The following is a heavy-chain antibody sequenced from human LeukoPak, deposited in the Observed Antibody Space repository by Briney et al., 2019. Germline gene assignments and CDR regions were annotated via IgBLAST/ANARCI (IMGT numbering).Heavy chain of an antibody. D-gene: IGHD2-15*01. CDR1: GFTFSSYG. J-gene: IGHJ6*02. CDR3: ASAYCSGGSCYGRYYYGMDV. Sequence: GGSLRLSCAASGFTFSSYGMHWVRQAPGKGLEWVAVISYDGSNKYYADSVKGRVTISRDNSKNTLYLQMNSLRAEDTAVYYCASAYCSGGSCYGRYYYGMDVWGQGTTVTVSS. V-gene: IGHV3-30*03. CDR2: ISYDGSNK.